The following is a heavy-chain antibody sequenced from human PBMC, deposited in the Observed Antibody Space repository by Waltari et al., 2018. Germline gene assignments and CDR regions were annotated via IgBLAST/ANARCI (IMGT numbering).Heavy chain of an antibody. Sequence: QVQLVQSGAEVKKPGASVKVSCKASGYTFTGYYMHWVRQAPGQGLGWMGWINPTSGGTTYAQKLQGMSTMTRDTSISTAYMEVSRLRSDDTAVYYCARSTVVTGFDYWGQGTLVTVSS. V-gene: IGHV1-2*02. CDR3: ARSTVVTGFDY. CDR2: INPTSGGT. D-gene: IGHD4-17*01. J-gene: IGHJ4*02. CDR1: GYTFTGYY.